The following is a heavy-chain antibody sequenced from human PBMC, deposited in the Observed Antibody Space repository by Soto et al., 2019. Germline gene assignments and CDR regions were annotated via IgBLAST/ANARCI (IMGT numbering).Heavy chain of an antibody. Sequence: PGGVLILSCAAAGFTCRNYSRNLGRHAPGEGVWVGSLISRSSRTKYYAASVKGRSTISSDNAKTSPYMKMNRLSDEDTAVYYCARAPEEYYDILTVSYVGAFDIWGQGNKVNV. V-gene: IGHV3-48*02. J-gene: IGHJ3*02. CDR1: GFTCRNYS. CDR3: ARAPEEYYDILTVSYVGAFDI. D-gene: IGHD3-9*01. CDR2: ISRSSRTK.